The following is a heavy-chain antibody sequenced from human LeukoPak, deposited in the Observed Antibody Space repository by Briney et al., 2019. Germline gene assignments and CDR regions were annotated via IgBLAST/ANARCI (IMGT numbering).Heavy chain of an antibody. CDR2: IWSDGSNK. J-gene: IGHJ3*01. CDR3: ARASGSFDF. D-gene: IGHD3-10*01. V-gene: IGHV3-33*01. Sequence: GGSLRLSCAASGFIFATYGMHWVRRAPGKGLEWVAVIWSDGSNKYYADSVKGRFTISRDNSKNTLYLQMNSLRAEDTAVYYCARASGSFDFWGQGTMVTVSS. CDR1: GFIFATYG.